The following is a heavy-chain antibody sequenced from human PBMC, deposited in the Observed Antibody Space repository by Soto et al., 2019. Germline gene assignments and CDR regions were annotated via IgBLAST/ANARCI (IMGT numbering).Heavy chain of an antibody. CDR2: IDPSDSYT. Sequence: EVQLVQSGAEVKKPGESLRISCKGSGYSFTSYWISWVRQMPGKGLEWMGRIDPSDSYTNYSPSFQGHVTISADKSISTAYLQWSSLKASDTAMYYCARTSRGHSSGYYYDAFDSWGQGTIVTVSS. J-gene: IGHJ3*02. CDR1: GYSFTSYW. CDR3: ARTSRGHSSGYYYDAFDS. V-gene: IGHV5-10-1*01. D-gene: IGHD3-22*01.